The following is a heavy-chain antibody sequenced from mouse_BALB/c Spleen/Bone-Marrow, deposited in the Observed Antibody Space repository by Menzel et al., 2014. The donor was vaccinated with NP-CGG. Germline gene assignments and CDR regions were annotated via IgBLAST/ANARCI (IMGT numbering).Heavy chain of an antibody. Sequence: VQLQESGPGLVAPSQSLSITCTVSGFSSYRYSINWVRQPPGEGLEWLGVIWGCGNTDYNSALKSRLSISKDNSKSQVFLKMNSLQTDDTAMYYCARFITTVTIDYWGQGTSVTVSS. D-gene: IGHD1-1*01. J-gene: IGHJ4*01. V-gene: IGHV2-6-4*01. CDR1: GFSSYRYS. CDR3: ARFITTVTIDY. CDR2: IWGCGNT.